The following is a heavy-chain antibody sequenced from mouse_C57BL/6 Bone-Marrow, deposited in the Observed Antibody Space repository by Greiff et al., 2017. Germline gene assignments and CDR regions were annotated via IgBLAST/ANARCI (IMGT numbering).Heavy chain of an antibody. Sequence: QVQLQQSGPELVRPGASVKISCKAPGYTFTSHWMQWVRQRPGQGLEWIGEIFPGSGSTYYNDKFKGKATLTLDTYSSTAYLQLRSLTSEDSAVYFCATIYYYGGPDYWGQGTTLTVSS. J-gene: IGHJ2*01. D-gene: IGHD1-1*02. V-gene: IGHV1-56*01. CDR3: ATIYYYGGPDY. CDR2: IFPGSGST. CDR1: GYTFTSHW.